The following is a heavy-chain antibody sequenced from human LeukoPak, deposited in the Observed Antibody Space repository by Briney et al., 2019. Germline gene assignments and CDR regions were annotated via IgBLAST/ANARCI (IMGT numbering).Heavy chain of an antibody. J-gene: IGHJ6*02. CDR2: INTSGGST. Sequence: ASVKVSCKASGYTFTSYYMHWVRQAPGQGLEWMGIINTSGGSTTYAQKFQGRVSMTRDTSTSTVYLEVISLKAEDTAVYYCLKPYLNWGQGTTVTVSS. V-gene: IGHV1-46*01. CDR1: GYTFTSYY. CDR3: LKPYLN.